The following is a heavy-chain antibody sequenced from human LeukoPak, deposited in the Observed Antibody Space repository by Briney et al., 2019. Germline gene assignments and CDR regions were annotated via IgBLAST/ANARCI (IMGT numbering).Heavy chain of an antibody. D-gene: IGHD6-19*01. V-gene: IGHV4-39*07. Sequence: PSETLSLTCTVSGGSISSSSYYWGWIRQPPGKGLEWIGSIYYSGSTYYNPSLKSRVTISVDTSKNQFSLKLSSVIAADTAVYYCARDSSGSFDYWGQGTLVTVSS. CDR2: IYYSGST. CDR3: ARDSSGSFDY. J-gene: IGHJ4*02. CDR1: GGSISSSSYY.